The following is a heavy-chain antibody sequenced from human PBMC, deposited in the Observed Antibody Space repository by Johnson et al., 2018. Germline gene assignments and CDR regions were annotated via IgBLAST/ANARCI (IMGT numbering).Heavy chain of an antibody. J-gene: IGHJ1*01. CDR2: IRSKANNYAI. V-gene: IGHV3-73*01. CDR1: GFTFSTYS. Sequence: VQLVESGGGLVQPGGSLRLSCAASGFTFSTYSMNWVRQAPGKGLEWVGRIRSKANNYAIAYGASVKGRFTISRDDSKNTAYLQMNSLKTEDTAVYYCTRSDYSGTYFSWGQGTRVTVSS. CDR3: TRSDYSGTYFS. D-gene: IGHD1-26*01.